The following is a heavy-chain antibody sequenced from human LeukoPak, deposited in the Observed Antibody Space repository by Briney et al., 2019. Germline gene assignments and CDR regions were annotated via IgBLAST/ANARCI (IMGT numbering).Heavy chain of an antibody. J-gene: IGHJ3*02. CDR1: GFTFGSYA. V-gene: IGHV3-30*03. D-gene: IGHD6-13*01. Sequence: PGRSLRLSCAASGFTFGSYAMHWVRQAPGKGLEWVAVMSFDGSSKYYADSVKGRFTISRDNSKNTLCLQMNSLRAEDTAMYYCATELRIAAAGFDAFDIWGQGTMVTVSS. CDR3: ATELRIAAAGFDAFDI. CDR2: MSFDGSSK.